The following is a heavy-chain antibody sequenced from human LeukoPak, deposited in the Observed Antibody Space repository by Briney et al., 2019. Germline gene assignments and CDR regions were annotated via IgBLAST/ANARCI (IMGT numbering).Heavy chain of an antibody. D-gene: IGHD2-15*01. CDR1: GFTFSKYA. Sequence: HSGGSLRLSCAASGFTFSKYAMSWLRQVPEKGLEWVSGISGSGGSTYYADSVKGRFTISRDNAKNSLYLEMNSLRAEDAAMDYCARPIYWSSGNCYIYFYFDTWGQGTLVTVSS. CDR3: ARPIYWSSGNCYIYFYFDT. V-gene: IGHV3-23*01. J-gene: IGHJ4*02. CDR2: ISGSGGST.